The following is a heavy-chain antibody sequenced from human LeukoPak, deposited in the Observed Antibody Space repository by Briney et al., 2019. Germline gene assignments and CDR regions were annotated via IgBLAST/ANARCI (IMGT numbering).Heavy chain of an antibody. CDR3: ASGPYDSSGYYYSFDY. J-gene: IGHJ4*02. D-gene: IGHD3-22*01. Sequence: SETLSLTCAVSGGSISSGGYSWSWIRQPPGKGLEWIGYIYHSGITYYNPSLKSRVTISVDRSKNQFSLKLSSVTAADTAVYYCASGPYDSSGYYYSFDYWGQGTLVTVSS. V-gene: IGHV4-30-2*01. CDR1: GGSISSGGYS. CDR2: IYHSGIT.